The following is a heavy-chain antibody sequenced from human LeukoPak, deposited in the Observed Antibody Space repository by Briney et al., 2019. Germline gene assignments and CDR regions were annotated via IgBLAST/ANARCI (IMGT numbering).Heavy chain of an antibody. Sequence: GGSLRLSCAASGFTFSSYGMHWVRQAPGKGLEWVAFVRYDGSSEYYADSVKGRFTISRDNSKNTVYLQMDSLRAEDTAVYYCAKDQSEEYYYDSSGYYGDYWGQGTPVTVSS. J-gene: IGHJ4*02. CDR1: GFTFSSYG. V-gene: IGHV3-30*02. CDR3: AKDQSEEYYYDSSGYYGDY. CDR2: VRYDGSSE. D-gene: IGHD3-22*01.